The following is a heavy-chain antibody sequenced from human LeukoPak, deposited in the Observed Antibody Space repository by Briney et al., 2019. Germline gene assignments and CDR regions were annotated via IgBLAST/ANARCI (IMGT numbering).Heavy chain of an antibody. CDR3: ARHAPMVVTGDDTSPWPRSGGYWYFDL. CDR2: ISSSGSTI. CDR1: GFTFSDYY. J-gene: IGHJ2*01. D-gene: IGHD4-23*01. V-gene: IGHV3-11*01. Sequence: GGSLRLSCAASGFTFSDYYMSWIRQAPGKGLEWVSYISSSGSTIYYADSVKGRFTISRDNAKNSLYLQMNSLKASDTAMYYCARHAPMVVTGDDTSPWPRSGGYWYFDLWGRGTLVTVSS.